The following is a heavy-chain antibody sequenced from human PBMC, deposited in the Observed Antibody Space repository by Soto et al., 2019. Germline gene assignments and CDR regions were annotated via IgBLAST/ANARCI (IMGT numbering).Heavy chain of an antibody. Sequence: QVQLVESGGGVVQPGASLRLSCAVSGLTFNTSGMHWVRQAPGKGLEGLAVISYDGATQYYGDTVKGRFTISRDKSKNTLFLHMGRLRAEDTAMYYCATKARVTNYLYYGVDVWGLGTTGTVSS. V-gene: IGHV3-30*03. D-gene: IGHD2-21*02. CDR2: ISYDGATQ. CDR1: GLTFNTSG. CDR3: ATKARVTNYLYYGVDV. J-gene: IGHJ6*02.